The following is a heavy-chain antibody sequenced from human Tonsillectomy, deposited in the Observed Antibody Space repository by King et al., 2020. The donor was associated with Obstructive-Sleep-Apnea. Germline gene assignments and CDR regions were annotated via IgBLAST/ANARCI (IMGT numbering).Heavy chain of an antibody. D-gene: IGHD2-15*01. J-gene: IGHJ6*02. CDR1: GFTFRSYG. Sequence: VQLVESGGGVVQPGRSLRLSCEVSGFTFRSYGMHWVRQAPGKGLEWVAVIWYDGSYKYYADSVKGRFTLSRDNSKNTLYLEMRSLRVEDTAVYYCARDYIEVVVAGSQVGMDVWGQGTSVTVSS. CDR3: ARDYIEVVVAGSQVGMDV. CDR2: IWYDGSYK. V-gene: IGHV3-33*01.